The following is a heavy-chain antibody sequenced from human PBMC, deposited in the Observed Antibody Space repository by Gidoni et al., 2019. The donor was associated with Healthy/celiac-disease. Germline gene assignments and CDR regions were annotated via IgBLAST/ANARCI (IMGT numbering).Heavy chain of an antibody. CDR3: ATGGLVTDGPNWFDP. D-gene: IGHD3-9*01. V-gene: IGHV1-46*03. Sequence: QVQLVQSGAEVTKPGASVKVSCKASGYTFPSYYMHWVRQAPGQGLEWMGIINPSGGSTSYAQKFQGRVTMTRDTSTSTVYMELSSLRSEDTAVYYCATGGLVTDGPNWFDPWGQGTLVTVSS. CDR2: INPSGGST. CDR1: GYTFPSYY. J-gene: IGHJ5*02.